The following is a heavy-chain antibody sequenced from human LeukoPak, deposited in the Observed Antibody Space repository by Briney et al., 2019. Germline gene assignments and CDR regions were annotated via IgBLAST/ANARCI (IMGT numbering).Heavy chain of an antibody. J-gene: IGHJ4*02. CDR2: IYTSGST. V-gene: IGHV4-4*07. Sequence: PSETLSLTCTVSGGSISSYYWSWIRQPAGKGLEWIGRIYTSGSTNYNPSLKSRVTISVDTSKNQFSLKLSSVTAADTAVYYCAREVSGYSSSWEGAFDYWGQGALVTVSS. CDR1: GGSISSYY. D-gene: IGHD6-13*01. CDR3: AREVSGYSSSWEGAFDY.